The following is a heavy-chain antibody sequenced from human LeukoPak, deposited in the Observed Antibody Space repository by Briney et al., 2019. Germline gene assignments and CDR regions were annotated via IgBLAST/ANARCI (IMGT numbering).Heavy chain of an antibody. D-gene: IGHD6-13*01. V-gene: IGHV4-59*01. CDR1: GGSISSYY. J-gene: IGHJ6*03. CDR2: IYYSGST. CDR3: ARVDSSSCCYYYHMDV. Sequence: SETLSLTCTVSGGSISSYYWTWIRQPPGKGLEWIGYIYYSGSTNYNPSLKSRVTISVDKAKNQFSLKLSSVTAADTAVYYCARVDSSSCCYYYHMDVWGKGTTVTVSS.